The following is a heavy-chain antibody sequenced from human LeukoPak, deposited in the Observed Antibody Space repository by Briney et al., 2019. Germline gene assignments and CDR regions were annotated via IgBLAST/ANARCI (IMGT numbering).Heavy chain of an antibody. Sequence: KSSETLSLTCTVSGGSISSSSYYWGWIRQPPRKGLEWIGTIYYSESTYYNPSLKSRVTISVDTSKNQFSLKLSSVTAADTAVYYCARRAAAIRSYYFDYWGQGTLVTVSS. D-gene: IGHD6-13*01. CDR1: GGSISSSSYY. CDR3: ARRAAAIRSYYFDY. CDR2: IYYSEST. V-gene: IGHV4-39*01. J-gene: IGHJ4*02.